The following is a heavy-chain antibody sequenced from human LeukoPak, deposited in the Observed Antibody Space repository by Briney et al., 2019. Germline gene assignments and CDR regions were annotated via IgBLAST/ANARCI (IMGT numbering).Heavy chain of an antibody. D-gene: IGHD6-13*01. CDR2: ISAYNGNT. CDR1: GYTFTSYG. J-gene: IGHJ4*02. CDR3: ARDEKYSSSWFHY. Sequence: ASVKVSCKASGYTFTSYGISWVRQAPGQGLEWMGWISAYNGNTNYAQKLQGRVTMTTDTSTSTACMELRSLRSDDTAVYYCARDEKYSSSWFHYWGQGTLVTVSS. V-gene: IGHV1-18*04.